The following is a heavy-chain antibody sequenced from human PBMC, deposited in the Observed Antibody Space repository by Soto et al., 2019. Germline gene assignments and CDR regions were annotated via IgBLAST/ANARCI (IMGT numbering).Heavy chain of an antibody. Sequence: QVQLQESGPGLVKPSETLSLTCTVSGGSISSYYWSWIRQPPGKGLEWIGYIYYSGSTNYNPSLTSRVTISVDTSKNQFSLKLSSVTAADTAVYYCASSAYSGSYYGPHYYYYGMDVWGQGTTVTVSS. J-gene: IGHJ6*02. CDR2: IYYSGST. V-gene: IGHV4-59*01. D-gene: IGHD1-26*01. CDR1: GGSISSYY. CDR3: ASSAYSGSYYGPHYYYYGMDV.